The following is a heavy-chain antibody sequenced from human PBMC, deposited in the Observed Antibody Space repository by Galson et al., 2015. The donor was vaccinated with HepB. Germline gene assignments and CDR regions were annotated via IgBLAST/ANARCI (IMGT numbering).Heavy chain of an antibody. D-gene: IGHD3-9*01. CDR3: ARQELRYFDWLGNGFDY. CDR1: GYSFTSYW. J-gene: IGHJ4*02. Sequence: QSGAEVKKPGESLRISCKGSGYSFTSYWISWVRQMPGKGLEWMGRIDPSDSYTNYSPSFQGHVTISADKSISTAYLQWSSLKASDTAMYYCARQELRYFDWLGNGFDYWGQGTLVTVSS. V-gene: IGHV5-10-1*01. CDR2: IDPSDSYT.